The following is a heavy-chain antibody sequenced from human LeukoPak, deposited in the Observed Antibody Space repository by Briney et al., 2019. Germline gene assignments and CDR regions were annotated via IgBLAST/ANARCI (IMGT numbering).Heavy chain of an antibody. D-gene: IGHD3-16*02. CDR1: GFTFSSYG. Sequence: GGSLRLSCAASGFTFSSYGMNWVRQAPGKGLEWVSYISSSGSTIYYADSVKGRFTISRDNAKNSLYLQMNSLRAEDTAVYYCARDVTAEYDYVWGSYRPIDYWGQGTLVTVSS. V-gene: IGHV3-48*04. CDR3: ARDVTAEYDYVWGSYRPIDY. J-gene: IGHJ4*02. CDR2: ISSSGSTI.